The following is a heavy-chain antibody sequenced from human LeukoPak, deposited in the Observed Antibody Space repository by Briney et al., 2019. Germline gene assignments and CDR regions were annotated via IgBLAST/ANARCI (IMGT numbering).Heavy chain of an antibody. CDR2: IYYSGST. Sequence: SETLSLTCTVSGGSISSSSYYWGWIRQPPGKGLEWIGSIYYSGSTYYNPPLKSRVTISVDTSKNQFSLKLSSVTAADTAVYYCARFRVGDYVWGSYRYEVGAFDIWGQGTMVTVSS. CDR1: GGSISSSSYY. J-gene: IGHJ3*02. V-gene: IGHV4-39*01. D-gene: IGHD3-16*02. CDR3: ARFRVGDYVWGSYRYEVGAFDI.